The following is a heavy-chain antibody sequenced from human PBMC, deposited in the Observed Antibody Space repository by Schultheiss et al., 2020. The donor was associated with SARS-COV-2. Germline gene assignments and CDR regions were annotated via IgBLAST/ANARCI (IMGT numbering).Heavy chain of an antibody. D-gene: IGHD3-3*01. CDR1: GYTFTSYA. CDR3: ARDTSIFGVANH. J-gene: IGHJ4*02. V-gene: IGHV1-3*01. Sequence: ASVKVSCKASGYTFTSYAMHWVRQAPGQRLEWMGWINAGNGNTKYSQKFQGRVTITRDTSASTAYMELSSLRSEDTAVYYCARDTSIFGVANHWGQGTLVTVSS. CDR2: INAGNGNT.